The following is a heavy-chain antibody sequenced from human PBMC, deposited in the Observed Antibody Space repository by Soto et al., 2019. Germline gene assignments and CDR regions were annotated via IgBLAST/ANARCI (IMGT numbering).Heavy chain of an antibody. J-gene: IGHJ4*02. Sequence: SETLSLTCAASGGSISSSNWWSWVRQPPGKGLEWIGDIYHSGSTNYNPSLKSRVTISVDKSKNQFSLKLSSVTAANTAVYYCASPTGLFFDYWGQGTLVTVSS. CDR3: ASPTGLFFDY. V-gene: IGHV4-4*02. CDR2: IYHSGST. CDR1: GGSISSSNW.